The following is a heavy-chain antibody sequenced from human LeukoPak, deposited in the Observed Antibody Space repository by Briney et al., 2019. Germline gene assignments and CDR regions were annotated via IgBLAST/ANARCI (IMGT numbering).Heavy chain of an antibody. CDR3: AKDRLDCGGACRLFDY. J-gene: IGHJ4*02. CDR2: IYPNSGGT. D-gene: IGHD2-21*02. V-gene: IGHV1-2*02. CDR1: GDTFTGYY. Sequence: GASVKVSCKASGDTFTGYYMHWVRQAPGQGLEWMGWIYPNSGGTSYAPKFQGRVTMTRDTSISTAYMELSSLRSDDTAVYYCAKDRLDCGGACRLFDYWGQGTLVTVSS.